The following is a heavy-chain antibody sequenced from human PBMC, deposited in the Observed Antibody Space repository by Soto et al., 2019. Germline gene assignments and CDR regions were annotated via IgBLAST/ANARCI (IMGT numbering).Heavy chain of an antibody. D-gene: IGHD3-3*01. CDR2: INAGNGNT. V-gene: IGHV1-3*05. CDR3: ARGESGVSDY. CDR1: GYTFTSYA. Sequence: QVQLVQSGAEEKKPGASVKVSCKASGYTFTSYAMHWVRQAPGQRLEWMGWINAGNGNTKCSQKFQDRVTITRDTSASTAYMELSSLRSEDTAVYYCARGESGVSDYWGQGTLVTVSS. J-gene: IGHJ4*02.